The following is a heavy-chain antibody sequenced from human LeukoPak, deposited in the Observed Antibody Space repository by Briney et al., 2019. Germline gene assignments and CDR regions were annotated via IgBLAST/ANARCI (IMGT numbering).Heavy chain of an antibody. D-gene: IGHD3-22*01. CDR1: GYTFTSYG. V-gene: IGHV1-18*01. J-gene: IGHJ4*02. Sequence: ASVKVSCKASGYTFTSYGISWVRQAPGQGLEWMGWISAYNGNTNYAQKLQGRVTMTTDTSTSTAYMELRSPRSDDTAVYHCARGGYYYDSSGYYVDYWGQGTLVTVSS. CDR3: ARGGYYYDSSGYYVDY. CDR2: ISAYNGNT.